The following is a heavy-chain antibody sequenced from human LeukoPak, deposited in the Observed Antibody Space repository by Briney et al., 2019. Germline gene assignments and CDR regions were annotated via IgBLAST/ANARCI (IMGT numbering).Heavy chain of an antibody. D-gene: IGHD2-2*01. Sequence: PSETLSLTCTVSGGSISSSSYYWGWIRQPPGKGLEWIGSIYYSGSTYYNPSLKSRVTISADTSKNQFSLKLSSVTAADTAVYYCARHGDIVVVPAAIEFWFDPWGQGTLVTVSS. CDR3: ARHGDIVVVPAAIEFWFDP. J-gene: IGHJ5*02. V-gene: IGHV4-39*01. CDR2: IYYSGST. CDR1: GGSISSSSYY.